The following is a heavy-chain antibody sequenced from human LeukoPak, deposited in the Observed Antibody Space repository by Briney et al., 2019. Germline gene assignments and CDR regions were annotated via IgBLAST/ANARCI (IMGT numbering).Heavy chain of an antibody. D-gene: IGHD2-8*01. V-gene: IGHV3-53*01. J-gene: IGHJ4*02. CDR2: IYSGGST. Sequence: PGGSLRLSCAASGFTVSSNYMSWVRQAPGKGLEWVSVIYSGGSTYYADSVKGRFTISRDNSENTLYLQMNSLRAEDTAVYYCARGAGGPTNFRPFDYWGQGTLVTVSS. CDR1: GFTVSSNY. CDR3: ARGAGGPTNFRPFDY.